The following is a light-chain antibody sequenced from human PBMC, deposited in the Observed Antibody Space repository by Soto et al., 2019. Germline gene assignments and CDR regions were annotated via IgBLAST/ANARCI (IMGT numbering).Light chain of an antibody. V-gene: IGKV3D-20*02. Sequence: EIVLTQSPGTLSLSPGERATLSCRASPSVSGSNLAWYQQKPGQAPRLVIYGASTRATGIPDRFSGSGSGTDFTLTISSLEPEDFVVYYCKQRSNWPITFGQGTRLEIK. J-gene: IGKJ5*01. CDR3: KQRSNWPIT. CDR2: GAS. CDR1: PSVSGSN.